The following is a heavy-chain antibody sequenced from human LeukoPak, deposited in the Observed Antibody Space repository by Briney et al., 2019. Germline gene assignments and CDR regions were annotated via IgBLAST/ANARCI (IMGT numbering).Heavy chain of an antibody. CDR1: GYTLTELS. CDR3: ARDQGDYSSGWYGPLWDY. V-gene: IGHV1-24*01. J-gene: IGHJ4*02. Sequence: ASVKVSCKVSGYTLTELSMHWVRQAPGKGLEWMGGIDPEDGETIYAQKFQHRVTITRDTSASTAYMELSSLRSEDTAVYYCARDQGDYSSGWYGPLWDYWGQGTLVTVSS. D-gene: IGHD6-19*01. CDR2: IDPEDGET.